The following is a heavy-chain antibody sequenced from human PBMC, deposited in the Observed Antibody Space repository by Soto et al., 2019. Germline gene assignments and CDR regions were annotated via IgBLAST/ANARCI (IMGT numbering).Heavy chain of an antibody. D-gene: IGHD6-19*01. CDR1: GYTFTSYG. Sequence: ASVKVSCKASGYTFTSYGISWVRQAPGQGLEWMGWISAYNGKTNYAQKLQGRVTMTTDTSTSTAYMELRSLRSDDTAVYYCGRDQWLESIIWFDPWGQGTLVTVSS. V-gene: IGHV1-18*01. J-gene: IGHJ5*02. CDR2: ISAYNGKT. CDR3: GRDQWLESIIWFDP.